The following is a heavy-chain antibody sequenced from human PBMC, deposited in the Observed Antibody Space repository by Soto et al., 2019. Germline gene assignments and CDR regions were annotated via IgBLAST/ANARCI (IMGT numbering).Heavy chain of an antibody. V-gene: IGHV3-74*01. CDR3: AREKGQQLVRAFDI. CDR2: INSDGSST. Sequence: EVQLVESGGGLVQPGGSLRLSCAASGFTFSSYWMHWVRQAPGKGLVWVSRINSDGSSTSYADSVKGRFTISRDNAKNTLYLQMNSLRAEDTAVYYCAREKGQQLVRAFDIWGQGTMVTVSS. J-gene: IGHJ3*02. D-gene: IGHD6-13*01. CDR1: GFTFSSYW.